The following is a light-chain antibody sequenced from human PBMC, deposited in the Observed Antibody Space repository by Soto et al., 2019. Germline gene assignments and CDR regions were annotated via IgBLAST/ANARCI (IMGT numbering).Light chain of an antibody. CDR2: DVS. Sequence: QSVLTQPRSVSGSPGQSVTISCTGTSSNVGNYNYVSWYQQYPGKAPKLIIYDVSGRPSGVPDRFSGSKSGNTASLTISGLQAEDEADYYCCSYAGNFIFVFGTGTKLTVL. V-gene: IGLV2-11*01. CDR3: CSYAGNFIFV. CDR1: SSNVGNYNY. J-gene: IGLJ1*01.